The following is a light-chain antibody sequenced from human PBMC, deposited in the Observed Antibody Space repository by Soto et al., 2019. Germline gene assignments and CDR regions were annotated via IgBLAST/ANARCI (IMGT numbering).Light chain of an antibody. J-gene: IGKJ1*01. Sequence: DIQMTQSPSTLSASVGDRVTITCRASQSISSWLAWYQQKPGKAPKLLIYDASSLESGVPSRFSGSGSGTEFTLPISSLQPDDFATYYCQQYNSYSRKFGQGTKVEIK. CDR3: QQYNSYSRK. CDR2: DAS. CDR1: QSISSW. V-gene: IGKV1-5*01.